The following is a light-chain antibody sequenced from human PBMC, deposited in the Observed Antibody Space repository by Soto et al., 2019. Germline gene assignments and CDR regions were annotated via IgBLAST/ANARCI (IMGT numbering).Light chain of an antibody. V-gene: IGKV3-20*01. CDR2: AAS. CDR1: QSVYSSH. CDR3: QLHVPSLPGYT. Sequence: EIVLTQSPGTLSLSPGERATLSCKTSQSVYSSHLAWYQQKSGHAPRLLIYAASSRATGIPDRFSGSGSGTDFTLTITRMEPEDFAVDYCQLHVPSLPGYTFGQGTKLEI. J-gene: IGKJ2*01.